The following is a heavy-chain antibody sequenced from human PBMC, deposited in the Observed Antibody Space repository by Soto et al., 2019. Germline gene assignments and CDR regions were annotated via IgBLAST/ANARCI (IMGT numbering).Heavy chain of an antibody. V-gene: IGHV6-1*01. D-gene: IGHD3-3*01. Sequence: SQTLSLTCAISGDSVSSNSAAWNWIRQSPSRGLEWLGSTYYRSKWYNDYAVSVKSRITINPDTSKNQFSLQLNSVTPEDTAVYYCARDPLVLRFLEWLLSPVDYWGQGTLVTVSS. CDR2: TYYRSKWYN. J-gene: IGHJ4*02. CDR1: GDSVSSNSAA. CDR3: ARDPLVLRFLEWLLSPVDY.